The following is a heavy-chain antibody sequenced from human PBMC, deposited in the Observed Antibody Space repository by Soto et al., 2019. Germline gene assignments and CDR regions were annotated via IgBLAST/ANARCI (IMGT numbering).Heavy chain of an antibody. D-gene: IGHD3-9*01. CDR3: TTDPPIFEDFHYYGMDV. J-gene: IGHJ6*02. CDR2: IKSKTDGGTT. CDR1: GFTFSNAW. Sequence: EVQLVESGGGLVKPGGSLRLSCAASGFTFSNAWMNWVRQAPGKGLEWVGRIKSKTDGGTTDYAAPVKGRFTISRDXSXNXXYLQMNSLKTEDTAVYYCTTDPPIFEDFHYYGMDVWGQGTTVTVSS. V-gene: IGHV3-15*07.